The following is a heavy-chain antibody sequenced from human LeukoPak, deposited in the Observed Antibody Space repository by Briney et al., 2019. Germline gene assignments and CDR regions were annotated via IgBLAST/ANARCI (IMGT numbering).Heavy chain of an antibody. CDR2: IWYDGRNK. V-gene: IGHV3-33*01. J-gene: IGHJ4*02. D-gene: IGHD5-12*01. CDR1: GFTFSSYG. CDR3: ARDVRAYSGCESVDY. Sequence: GRSLRLSCAASGFTFSSYGMHWVRQAPGKGLEWVAVIWYDGRNKNYAASVKGRFTISRDNSKNTLYLQMNSLRAEDTAVYYCARDVRAYSGCESVDYWGQGTLVTVSS.